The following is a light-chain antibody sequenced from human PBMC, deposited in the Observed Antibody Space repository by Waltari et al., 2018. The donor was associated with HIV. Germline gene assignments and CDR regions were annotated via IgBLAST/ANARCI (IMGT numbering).Light chain of an antibody. CDR3: TSYTSTSTVVV. CDR2: EVS. V-gene: IGLV2-14*01. Sequence: QSALTQPASVSGSPGQSITISCTGTNSDVGGYNYVSWYQQHPGKAPKPMIYEVSNRPSGVSNRFSGSKSGNTASLTISGLQAEDEADYYCTSYTSTSTVVVFGGGTKLTVL. J-gene: IGLJ2*01. CDR1: NSDVGGYNY.